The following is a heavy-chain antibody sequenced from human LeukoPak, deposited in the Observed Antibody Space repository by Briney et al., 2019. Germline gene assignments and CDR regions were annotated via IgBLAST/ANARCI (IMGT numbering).Heavy chain of an antibody. Sequence: ASVKVSCKASGYTFTSYDINWVRQATGQGLEWMGWMNPNSGNTGYAQKFQGRVTMTKNTSISTAYMELSSLRSEDTAVYYCARGGEWELPADYWGQGTLVTASS. CDR1: GYTFTSYD. D-gene: IGHD1-26*01. CDR3: ARGGEWELPADY. CDR2: MNPNSGNT. J-gene: IGHJ4*02. V-gene: IGHV1-8*02.